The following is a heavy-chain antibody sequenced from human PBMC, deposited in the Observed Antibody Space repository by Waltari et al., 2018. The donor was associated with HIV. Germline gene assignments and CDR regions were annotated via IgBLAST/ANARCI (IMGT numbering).Heavy chain of an antibody. CDR1: GGSFSAYY. Sequence: QVQLQQWGAGLLKPSETLSLTCAVYGGSFSAYYWSWIRQPPGKGLEWIGEIDQRRNTNYNPSLKGRVTISLDTSKNQFSLKVTSVTAADTALYYCATLRSITEGPPIDSWGQGTLVTVSS. J-gene: IGHJ4*02. CDR3: ATLRSITEGPPIDS. CDR2: IDQRRNT. V-gene: IGHV4-34*02.